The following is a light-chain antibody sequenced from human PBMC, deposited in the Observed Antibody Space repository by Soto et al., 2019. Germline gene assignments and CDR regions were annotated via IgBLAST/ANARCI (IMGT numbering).Light chain of an antibody. Sequence: DIQITQSPSSLSASVGDRVTITCRAIQGLITYLARYHQKPGKVPKLVIYVACTLQSGVPSRFSGSGSGSYFTLTISSLQPEDVATYFCLMYNSDPLTFGPRTRVDIK. J-gene: IGKJ3*01. V-gene: IGKV1-27*01. CDR1: QGLITY. CDR3: LMYNSDPLT. CDR2: VAC.